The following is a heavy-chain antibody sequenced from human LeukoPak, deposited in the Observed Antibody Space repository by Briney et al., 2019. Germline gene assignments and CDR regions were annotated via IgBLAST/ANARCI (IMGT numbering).Heavy chain of an antibody. CDR3: AREIPVEMATITPVYFDY. V-gene: IGHV1-69*04. Sequence: ASVKVSCKASGGTFSNYAISWVRQAPGQGLEWMGRIIPILGIANYAQKFQGRVTITADKSTSTAYMELSSLRSEDTAVYYCAREIPVEMATITPVYFDYWGQGTLVTVSS. CDR2: IIPILGIA. CDR1: GGTFSNYA. D-gene: IGHD5-24*01. J-gene: IGHJ4*02.